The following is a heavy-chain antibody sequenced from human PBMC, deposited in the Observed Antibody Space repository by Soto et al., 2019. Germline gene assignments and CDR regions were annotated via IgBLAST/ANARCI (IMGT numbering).Heavy chain of an antibody. CDR3: ARASGYDLGLFEY. CDR1: GGSISSYY. J-gene: IGHJ4*02. CDR2: IYYSGST. Sequence: SETLSLTCTVSGGSISSYYWSWIRQPPGKGLEWIGYIYYSGSTNYNPSLKSRVTISVDTSKNQFSLKLSSVTAADTAVYYCARASGYDLGLFEYWGQGTLVTVSS. D-gene: IGHD5-12*01. V-gene: IGHV4-59*01.